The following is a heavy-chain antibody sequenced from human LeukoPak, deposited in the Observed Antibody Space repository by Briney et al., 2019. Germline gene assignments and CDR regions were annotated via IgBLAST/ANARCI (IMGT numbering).Heavy chain of an antibody. D-gene: IGHD3-3*01. CDR1: GYTFTGYY. V-gene: IGHV1-2*02. J-gene: IGHJ6*02. Sequence: EASVKVSCKASGYTFTGYYMHWVRQASGQGLEWMGWINPNSGGTNYAQKFQGRVTMTRDTSISTAYMELSRLRSDDTAVYYCARVLRFRYGMDVWGQGTTVTVSS. CDR3: ARVLRFRYGMDV. CDR2: INPNSGGT.